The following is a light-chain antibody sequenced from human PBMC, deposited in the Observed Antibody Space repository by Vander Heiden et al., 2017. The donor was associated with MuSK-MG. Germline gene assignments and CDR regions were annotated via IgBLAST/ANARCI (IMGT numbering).Light chain of an antibody. CDR2: AAS. J-gene: IGKJ5*01. CDR1: QSISSY. CDR3: QQRDSTPIT. Sequence: DIQMTQSPSSLSASVGDRVTITCRASQSISSYLNWYQQKPGKAPKLLIYAASSLKSGVPSRFSGSGSGTDFTLTISRLQPEDFATYYCQQRDSTPITFGQGTLMEIK. V-gene: IGKV1-39*01.